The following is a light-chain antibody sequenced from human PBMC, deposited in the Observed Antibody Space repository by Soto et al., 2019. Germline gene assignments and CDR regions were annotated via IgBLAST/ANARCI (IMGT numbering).Light chain of an antibody. CDR1: QSVSSSY. Sequence: EVVLTQSPGTLSFSPGERATLSCRASQSVSSSYLAWYQHKPGQAPRLLIYGASSRATGVPERFSGSGSGTDFTLTISRLEPEDFAMYYCQQYGSSPFTFGGGTKVDIK. CDR2: GAS. CDR3: QQYGSSPFT. V-gene: IGKV3-20*01. J-gene: IGKJ4*01.